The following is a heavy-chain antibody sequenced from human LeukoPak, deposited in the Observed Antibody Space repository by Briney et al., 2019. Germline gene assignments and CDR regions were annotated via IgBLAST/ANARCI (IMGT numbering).Heavy chain of an antibody. D-gene: IGHD3-10*01. J-gene: IGHJ5*02. V-gene: IGHV4-59*02. CDR3: GRDETHFYGSKSSNWSDP. CDR2: IYYSGTT. CDR1: GFTVSSNY. Sequence: GSLRLSCAASGFTVSSNYMSWVRQAPGKGLEWIGYIYYSGTTIYNPSLKSRLTISLDTSKNQFSLNLSSVTAADTAVYYCGRDETHFYGSKSSNWSDPWARGILVTASS.